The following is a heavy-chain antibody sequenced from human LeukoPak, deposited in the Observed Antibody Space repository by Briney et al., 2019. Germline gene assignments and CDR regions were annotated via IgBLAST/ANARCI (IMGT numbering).Heavy chain of an antibody. V-gene: IGHV3-21*01. Sequence: PGGSLRLSCAASGFTFSSYSMNWVRRAPGKGLEWVSSITSDSRYIFYADSVKGRFTISRDNSKNTLYLQMNSLRAEDTAVYYCARDSVGYFDYWGQGTLVTVSS. CDR3: ARDSVGYFDY. CDR1: GFTFSSYS. CDR2: ITSDSRYI. J-gene: IGHJ4*02.